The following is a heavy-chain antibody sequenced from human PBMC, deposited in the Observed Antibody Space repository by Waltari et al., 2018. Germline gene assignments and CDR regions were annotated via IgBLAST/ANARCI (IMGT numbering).Heavy chain of an antibody. J-gene: IGHJ4*02. V-gene: IGHV4-34*01. CDR3: ARGRSSSWLGTDY. D-gene: IGHD6-13*01. CDR2: INHSGST. CDR1: GGYFSGYY. Sequence: VQLQQWGAGLLKPSETLSLTCAVYGGYFSGYYWSWIRQPPGKGLEWIGEINHSGSTNYNPSLKSRVTISVDTSKNQFSLKLSSVTAADTAVYYCARGRSSSWLGTDYWGQGTLVTVSS.